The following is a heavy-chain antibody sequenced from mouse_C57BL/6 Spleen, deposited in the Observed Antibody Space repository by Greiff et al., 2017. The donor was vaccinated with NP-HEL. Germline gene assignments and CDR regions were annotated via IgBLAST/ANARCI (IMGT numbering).Heavy chain of an antibody. J-gene: IGHJ2*01. V-gene: IGHV5-4*01. CDR2: ISDGGSYT. CDR3: ARDSDYYGSSPPDY. Sequence: EVKLMESGGGLVKPGGSLKLSCAASGFTFSSYAMSWVRQTPEKRLEWVATISDGGSYTYYPDNVKGRFTISRDNAKNHMYLQMSHLKSEDTAMYYCARDSDYYGSSPPDYWGQGTTLTVSS. CDR1: GFTFSSYA. D-gene: IGHD1-1*01.